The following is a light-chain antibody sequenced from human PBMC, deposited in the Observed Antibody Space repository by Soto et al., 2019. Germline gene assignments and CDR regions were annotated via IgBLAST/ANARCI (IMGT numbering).Light chain of an antibody. V-gene: IGLV2-14*01. J-gene: IGLJ2*01. CDR2: DVS. CDR1: SSDVGGYNY. CDR3: ISYTSSSNVV. Sequence: QSVLTQPASVSGSPGQSITISCTGTSSDVGGYNYVSWYQQHPGKAPKLMIYDVSNRPSGVSNRVSGSKSGNTASLTISGLQAEDEADYYCISYTSSSNVVFGGGTKLTVL.